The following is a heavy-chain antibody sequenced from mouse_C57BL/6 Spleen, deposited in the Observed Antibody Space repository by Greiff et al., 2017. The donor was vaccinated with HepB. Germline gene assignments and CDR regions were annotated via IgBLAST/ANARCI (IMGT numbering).Heavy chain of an antibody. CDR3: ARKIDGYPSYFDY. V-gene: IGHV1-80*01. J-gene: IGHJ2*01. CDR2: IYPGDGDT. CDR1: GYAFSSYW. D-gene: IGHD2-3*01. Sequence: VQLQQSGAELVKPGASVKISCKASGYAFSSYWMNWVKQRPGKGLEWIGQIYPGDGDTNYNGKFKGKATLTADKSSSTAYMQLSSLTSEDSAVYFCARKIDGYPSYFDYWGQGTTLTVSS.